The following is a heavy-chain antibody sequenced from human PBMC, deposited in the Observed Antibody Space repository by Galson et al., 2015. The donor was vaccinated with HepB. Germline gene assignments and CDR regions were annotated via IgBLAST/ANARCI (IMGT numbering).Heavy chain of an antibody. CDR3: ARWTPKTAH. CDR2: ISGDSVSV. V-gene: IGHV3-23*01. CDR1: GFTFSTYA. Sequence: SLRLSCAASGFTFSTYAMNWVRQAPGKGLEWVSAISGDSVSVIYADSAKGRFTISRDNSKNTLYLQMNSLRVEDTAVYFGARWTPKTAHGGQGTLVTASP. D-gene: IGHD3/OR15-3a*01. J-gene: IGHJ4*02.